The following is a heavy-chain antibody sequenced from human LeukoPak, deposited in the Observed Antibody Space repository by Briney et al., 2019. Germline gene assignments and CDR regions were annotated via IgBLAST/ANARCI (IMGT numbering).Heavy chain of an antibody. CDR2: INAGNGNT. V-gene: IGHV1-3*01. CDR1: GYTFTSYG. CDR3: ARGRNCGGDCYPHDAFDI. J-gene: IGHJ3*02. Sequence: GASVKVSCKASGYTFTSYGISWVRQAPGQGLEWMGWINAGNGNTKYSQKFQGRVTITRDTSASTAYMELSSLRSEDTAVYYCARGRNCGGDCYPHDAFDIWGQGTMVTVSS. D-gene: IGHD2-21*02.